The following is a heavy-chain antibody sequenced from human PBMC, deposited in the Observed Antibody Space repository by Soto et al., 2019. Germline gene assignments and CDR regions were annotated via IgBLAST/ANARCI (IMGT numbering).Heavy chain of an antibody. D-gene: IGHD6-19*01. CDR3: ARPKGTYGSAYYYFDF. Sequence: QVQLEQSGGEVKQPGSSVRVSCKTSGGTFSTYAINWVRQAPGQGLEWMGAIIPLFGTADYSQKFQGRVTITSDESTSRAYMELSSLRFDDTAVYFCARPKGTYGSAYYYFDFSGQETLVTVSS. CDR1: GGTFSTYA. J-gene: IGHJ4*02. V-gene: IGHV1-69*01. CDR2: IIPLFGTA.